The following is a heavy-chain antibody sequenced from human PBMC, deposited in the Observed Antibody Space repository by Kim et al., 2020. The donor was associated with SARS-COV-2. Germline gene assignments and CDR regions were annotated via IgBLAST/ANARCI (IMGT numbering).Heavy chain of an antibody. J-gene: IGHJ6*02. CDR3: ARDQREVPPRYYYYYGMDV. CDR1: GFTFSSYS. CDR2: ISSSSSTI. V-gene: IGHV3-48*04. Sequence: GGSLRLSCAASGFTFSSYSMNWVRQAPGKGLEWVSYISSSSSTIYYADSVKGRFTISRDNAKNSLYLQMNSLRAEDTAVYYCARDQREVPPRYYYYYGMDVWGQGTTVTVSS.